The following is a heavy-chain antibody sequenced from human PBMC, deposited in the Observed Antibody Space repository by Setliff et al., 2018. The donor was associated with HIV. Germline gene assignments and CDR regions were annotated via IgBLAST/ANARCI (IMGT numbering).Heavy chain of an antibody. Sequence: SETLSLTCDVSGFSISSRYYWGWIRQSPGKGLEWIGNIYHTGSSYYNPSLNDRATISLDTSKNQFSVKLNSVTAADTAVYYCARDVLDLVISVYGFWGQGIPVTVSS. J-gene: IGHJ4*02. CDR3: ARDVLDLVISVYGF. D-gene: IGHD3-22*01. CDR2: IYHTGSS. CDR1: GFSISSRYY. V-gene: IGHV4-38-2*02.